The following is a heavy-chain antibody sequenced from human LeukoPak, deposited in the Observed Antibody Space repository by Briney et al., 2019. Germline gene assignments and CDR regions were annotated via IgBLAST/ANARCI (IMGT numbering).Heavy chain of an antibody. CDR2: INHSGST. CDR1: GGSFSGYY. CDR3: AYSTVAIRGYY. Sequence: KTSETLSLTCAVYGGSFSGYYWSWIRQPPGKGLEWIGEINHSGSTKYNPSLKSRVTISVDTSKNQFSLKLSSVTAADMAVYYCAYSTVAIRGYYWGQGTLITVSS. D-gene: IGHD4-23*01. V-gene: IGHV4-34*01. J-gene: IGHJ4*02.